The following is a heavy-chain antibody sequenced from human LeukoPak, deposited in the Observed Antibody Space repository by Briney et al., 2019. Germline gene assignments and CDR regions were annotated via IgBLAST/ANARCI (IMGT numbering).Heavy chain of an antibody. Sequence: GGSLRLSCAASGFTFSGYSMNWVRQAPGKGLEWVSSISSSSIYIYNADSVKGRFTISRDNAKNSLYLQMNSLRAEDTAVYYCARDIDNYGDYIPYWGQGTLVTVSS. CDR1: GFTFSGYS. D-gene: IGHD4-17*01. CDR2: ISSSSIYI. CDR3: ARDIDNYGDYIPY. V-gene: IGHV3-21*01. J-gene: IGHJ4*02.